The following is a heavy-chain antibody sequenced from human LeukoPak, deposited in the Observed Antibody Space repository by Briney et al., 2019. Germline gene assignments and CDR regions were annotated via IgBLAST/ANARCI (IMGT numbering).Heavy chain of an antibody. CDR3: ARHLFLDY. V-gene: IGHV3-7*05. Sequence: GGSLRLSCAASGFTFSSYAMSWVRQAPGKGLEWVANIKQDGSEKYYVDSVKGRFTISRDNAKNSLYLQMNSLRAEDTALYYCARHLFLDYWGQGTLVTVSS. CDR1: GFTFSSYA. D-gene: IGHD3-10*02. J-gene: IGHJ4*02. CDR2: IKQDGSEK.